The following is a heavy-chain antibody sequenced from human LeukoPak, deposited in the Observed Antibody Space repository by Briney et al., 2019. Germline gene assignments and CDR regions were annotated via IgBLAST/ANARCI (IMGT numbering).Heavy chain of an antibody. J-gene: IGHJ4*02. CDR2: TSGDGSST. CDR3: ARALDIVVVNDY. CDR1: GFTFRTYW. Sequence: PGGSLRLSCAASGFTFRTYWMHWVRQAPGEGLVWVSRTSGDGSSTSYAGSVKGRFTISRDNAKNTLYLQMNSLRAEDTSVYYCARALDIVVVNDYWGQGTLVTVSS. V-gene: IGHV3-74*01. D-gene: IGHD2-15*01.